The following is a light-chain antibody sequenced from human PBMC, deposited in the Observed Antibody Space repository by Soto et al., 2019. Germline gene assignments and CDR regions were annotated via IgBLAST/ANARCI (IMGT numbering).Light chain of an antibody. CDR3: QQYESSPTT. V-gene: IGKV3-20*01. CDR2: GAS. J-gene: IGKJ4*01. Sequence: EIVLTQSPGTLSLSPRERATLSCRASQSVSSTYLAWYQQKPGQAPRLLIYGASRRATGIPDKFSGSGSGTDFTLTINRPETEDFAVYYCQQYESSPTTFGGGTKVEIK. CDR1: QSVSSTY.